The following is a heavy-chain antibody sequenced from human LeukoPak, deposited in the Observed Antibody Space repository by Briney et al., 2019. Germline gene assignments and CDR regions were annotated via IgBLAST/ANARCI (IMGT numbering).Heavy chain of an antibody. CDR3: ARVVVHRQRLVRSNYYMDV. CDR2: MNPNSGNT. J-gene: IGHJ6*03. V-gene: IGHV1-8*01. D-gene: IGHD6-13*01. CDR1: GYTFTSYD. Sequence: GASVKVSCKASGYTFTSYDINWVRQATGQGLEWMGWMNPNSGNTGYAQKFQGRVTMTRNTSISTAYMELSSLRSEDTAVYYCARVVVHRQRLVRSNYYMDVWGKGTTVTISS.